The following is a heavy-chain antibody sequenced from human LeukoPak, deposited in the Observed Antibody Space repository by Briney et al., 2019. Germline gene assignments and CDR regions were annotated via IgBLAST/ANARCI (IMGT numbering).Heavy chain of an antibody. V-gene: IGHV3-30*02. CDR2: LRYDGTNE. CDR1: GFTFSAFG. J-gene: IGHJ4*02. CDR3: AKGSNHRAAGNRFDY. Sequence: GGSLRLSCAASGFTFSAFGMHWVRQVPGKGLEWVAFLRYDGTNEYYAVSVKGRFTISRDNSKNTLYLQMNSLRAEDTAVYYCAKGSNHRAAGNRFDYWGQGTLVTVSS. D-gene: IGHD6-13*01.